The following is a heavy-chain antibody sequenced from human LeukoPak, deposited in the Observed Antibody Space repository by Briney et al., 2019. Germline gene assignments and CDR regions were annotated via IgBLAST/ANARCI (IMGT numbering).Heavy chain of an antibody. CDR1: GFTFGSSA. V-gene: IGHV3-30*02. D-gene: IGHD2-2*01. CDR3: ATHCSGTACHRDY. CDR2: IQFDGSYK. Sequence: GGSLRLSCAASGFTFGSSAMHWVRQAPGKGLECVAFIQFDGSYKHYSDSVKGRFTISRDNSKNTLYLEMNSLRPEDTAVYYCATHCSGTACHRDYWGQGTLVSVSS. J-gene: IGHJ4*02.